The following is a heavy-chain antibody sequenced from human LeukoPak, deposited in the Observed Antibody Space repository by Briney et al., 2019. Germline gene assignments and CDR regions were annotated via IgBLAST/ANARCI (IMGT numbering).Heavy chain of an antibody. CDR1: GFTFSSYS. CDR3: AKCGGEHYAFDI. Sequence: PGGPLRLSCAASGFTFSSYSMNWVRQAPGKGLEWASSISSSSSYIYYADSVKGRFTISRDNAKNSLYLQMNSLRAEDTAVYYCAKCGGEHYAFDIWGQGTMVTVSS. CDR2: ISSSSSYI. V-gene: IGHV3-21*01. J-gene: IGHJ3*02. D-gene: IGHD4-17*01.